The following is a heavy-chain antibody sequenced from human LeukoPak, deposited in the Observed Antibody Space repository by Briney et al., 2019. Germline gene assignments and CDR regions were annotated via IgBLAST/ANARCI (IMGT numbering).Heavy chain of an antibody. CDR3: TRGDFSGYYYFDY. V-gene: IGHV3-49*03. J-gene: IGHJ4*02. D-gene: IGHD3-22*01. CDR2: IRSKAYGGTT. Sequence: GVLRLSCRASGFTFGDYAMSWFRQAPGKGLEWVGFIRSKAYGGTTEYAASVKGRLTISRDDSKSIAYLQMNSLKTGDTAVYYCTRGDFSGYYYFDYWGQGTLVTVSS. CDR1: GFTFGDYA.